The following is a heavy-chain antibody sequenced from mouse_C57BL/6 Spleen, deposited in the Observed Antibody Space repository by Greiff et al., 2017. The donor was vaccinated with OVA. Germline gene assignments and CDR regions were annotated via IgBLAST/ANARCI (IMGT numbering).Heavy chain of an antibody. CDR1: GYTFTSYW. Sequence: QVQLQQPGAELVMPGASVKLSCKASGYTFTSYWMHWVKQRPGQGLEWIGEIDPSDSYTNYNQKFKGKSTLTVDKSSSTAYMQLSSLTSEDSAVYYCAIGYYDYWYFDVWGTGTTVTVSS. D-gene: IGHD2-4*01. CDR2: IDPSDSYT. V-gene: IGHV1-69*01. J-gene: IGHJ1*03. CDR3: AIGYYDYWYFDV.